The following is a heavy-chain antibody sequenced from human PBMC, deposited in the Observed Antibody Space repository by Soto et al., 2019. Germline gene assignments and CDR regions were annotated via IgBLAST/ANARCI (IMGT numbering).Heavy chain of an antibody. CDR3: ARTNYDFWSGFGY. V-gene: IGHV4-59*08. D-gene: IGHD3-3*01. J-gene: IGHJ4*02. Sequence: PSETLSLTCTVSGGSISSYYWSWIRQPPGERLEWIGYVYYSGSTNYNPSLKSRVTISVDTSKNQFSLKLNSVTAADTAVYYCARTNYDFWSGFGYWGQGTLVT. CDR2: VYYSGST. CDR1: GGSISSYY.